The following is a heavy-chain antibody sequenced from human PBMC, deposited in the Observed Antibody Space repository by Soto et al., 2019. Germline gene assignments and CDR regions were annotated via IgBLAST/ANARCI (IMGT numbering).Heavy chain of an antibody. J-gene: IGHJ4*02. CDR3: ARGVTGRLTQGVVLFY. CDR2: IIPLLDIT. Sequence: QVQLVQSGAEVKKPGSSVKVSCKPSGGTFGTYTISWVRQAPGQGLEGMGRIIPLLDITHYAQKFQGRVTFTAEKSTTTAYIELSSLSSADTAVYYCARGVTGRLTQGVVLFYWGQGTLVTVSS. V-gene: IGHV1-69*02. CDR1: GGTFGTYT. D-gene: IGHD1-20*01.